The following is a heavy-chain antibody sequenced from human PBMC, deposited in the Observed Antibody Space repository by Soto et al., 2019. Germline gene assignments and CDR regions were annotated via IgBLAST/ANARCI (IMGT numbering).Heavy chain of an antibody. CDR3: ASGPRYGSASILLIY. V-gene: IGHV1-18*01. CDR1: DYTFITNG. Sequence: QVQLVQSGAEVKKPGASVKVSCKTSDYTFITNGVSWVRQATGQGLEWMGWISANTGHTNYAQQLQDRLTLTTDTSTSTTYLELRSLRSDDTAIYSCASGPRYGSASILLIYWGQGTLVTISA. D-gene: IGHD3-10*01. J-gene: IGHJ4*02. CDR2: ISANTGHT.